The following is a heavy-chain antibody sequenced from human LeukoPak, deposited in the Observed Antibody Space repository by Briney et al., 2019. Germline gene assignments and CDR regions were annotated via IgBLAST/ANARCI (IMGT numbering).Heavy chain of an antibody. Sequence: GGSLILSCAASGFTFSSYEMNWVRQAPGKGLEWVSYISSSGSTIYYADSVKGRFTISRDNAKNSLYLQMNSLRAEDTAVYYCALGGYCSSTSCYRNWFDPWGQGTLVTVSS. V-gene: IGHV3-48*03. CDR3: ALGGYCSSTSCYRNWFDP. CDR1: GFTFSSYE. D-gene: IGHD2-2*01. CDR2: ISSSGSTI. J-gene: IGHJ5*02.